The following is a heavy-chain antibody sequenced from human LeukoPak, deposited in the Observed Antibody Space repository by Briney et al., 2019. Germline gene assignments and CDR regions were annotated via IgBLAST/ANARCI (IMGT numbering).Heavy chain of an antibody. CDR2: IYYSGST. J-gene: IGHJ3*02. D-gene: IGHD6-19*01. Sequence: PSETLSLTCTVSGGSISSYYWSWIRQPPGKGLEWIGYIYYSGSTNYNPSLKSRVTISVDTSKNQFSLKLSSVTAADTAVYYCAASIAVAGPHTDDAFDIWGQGTMVTVSS. V-gene: IGHV4-59*08. CDR1: GGSISSYY. CDR3: AASIAVAGPHTDDAFDI.